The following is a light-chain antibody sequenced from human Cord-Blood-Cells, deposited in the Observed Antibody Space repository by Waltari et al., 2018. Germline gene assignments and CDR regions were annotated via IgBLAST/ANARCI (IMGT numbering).Light chain of an antibody. CDR1: SSNIGSNT. J-gene: IGLJ2*01. CDR2: SNN. CDR3: AAWDDSLNGVV. Sequence: QSVLTQPPSASGTPGQRVTISCSGSSSNIGSNTVNWYQQLPGTAPKLLIYSNNRRPSGVPDRCSGSKSGTSASLAIGGLQSEDEADYYCAAWDDSLNGVVFGGGTKLTVL. V-gene: IGLV1-44*01.